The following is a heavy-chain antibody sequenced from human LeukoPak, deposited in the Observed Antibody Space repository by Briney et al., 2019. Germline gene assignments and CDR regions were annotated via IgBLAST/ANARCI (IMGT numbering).Heavy chain of an antibody. V-gene: IGHV3-9*01. CDR1: GFTFDDYA. CDR3: AKDIKGDDISGSSFDY. J-gene: IGHJ4*02. CDR2: ISWNSGSI. Sequence: PGRSLRLSCAASGFTFDDYAMHWVQQAPGKGLEWVSGISWNSGSIGYADSVKGRFTISRDNAKNSLYLQMNSLRAEDTALYYCAKDIKGDDISGSSFDYWGQGTLVTVSS. D-gene: IGHD3-22*01.